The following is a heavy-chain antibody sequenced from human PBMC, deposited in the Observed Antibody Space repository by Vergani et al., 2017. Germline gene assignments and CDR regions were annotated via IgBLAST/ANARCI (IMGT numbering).Heavy chain of an antibody. CDR3: AKGVYCSSTSCYEGRGYYYGMGV. J-gene: IGHJ6*02. CDR1: GFTFSNSA. Sequence: EVQLVESGGGLVKRGGSLRLSCVASGFTFSNSAMSWVRQTSGKGLEWVSAISGHGDRTYYADSVKGRFTISRDNSKNTVYLQMYSLKAEDRAVYYCAKGVYCSSTSCYEGRGYYYGMGVWGQGTTVTFSS. D-gene: IGHD2-2*01. V-gene: IGHV3-23*04. CDR2: ISGHGDRT.